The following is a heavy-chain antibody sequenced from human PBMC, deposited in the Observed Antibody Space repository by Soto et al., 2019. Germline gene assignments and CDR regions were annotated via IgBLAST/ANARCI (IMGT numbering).Heavy chain of an antibody. V-gene: IGHV1-69*02. Sequence: SVKVSCTASGGTFSSYTISWVRQAPGQGLEWMGRIIPILGIANYAQKFQGRVTITADKSTSTAYMELSSLRSEDTALYYCARGIWVATTADYYLDSWGQATLVTVPQ. D-gene: IGHD5-12*01. CDR1: GGTFSSYT. J-gene: IGHJ4*02. CDR2: IIPILGIA. CDR3: ARGIWVATTADYYLDS.